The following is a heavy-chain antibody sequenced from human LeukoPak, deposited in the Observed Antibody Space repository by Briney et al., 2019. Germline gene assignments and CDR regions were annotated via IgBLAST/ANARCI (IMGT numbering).Heavy chain of an antibody. CDR2: ITPNSGGT. V-gene: IGHV1-2*02. Sequence: WASVSVSCTASGYSFTGYYMHWMRQAPGQGLEWMGWITPNSGGTNYAQKFQGRVTMTRDTSISTVYVELSSLRADDTAVFYCARGQGPGYMDVWGKGTTVTVSS. CDR1: GYSFTGYY. J-gene: IGHJ6*03. CDR3: ARGQGPGYMDV.